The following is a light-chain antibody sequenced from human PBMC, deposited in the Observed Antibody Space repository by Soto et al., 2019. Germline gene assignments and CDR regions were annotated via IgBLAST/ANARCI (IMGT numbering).Light chain of an antibody. V-gene: IGLV2-14*01. CDR2: EVS. Sequence: QSVLTQPASVSGSPGQSITISCTGSSSDVGGSKYVSWYQQHPGKAPRLMIYEVSYRPSRVSNRFSGSKSGNTASLTVSGLQAEDEADYYCSSKRSRGTLYVFGTGTKVTVL. J-gene: IGLJ1*01. CDR1: SSDVGGSKY. CDR3: SSKRSRGTLYV.